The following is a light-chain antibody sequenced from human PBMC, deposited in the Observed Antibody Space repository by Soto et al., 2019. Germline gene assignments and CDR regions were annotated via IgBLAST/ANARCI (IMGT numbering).Light chain of an antibody. CDR1: SSDVGGYNY. CDR2: DVS. V-gene: IGLV2-14*03. J-gene: IGLJ1*01. Sequence: LTQPASVSGSPGQSITISCTGTSSDVGGYNYVSWYQHHPGKAPKLMIYDVSNRPSGVSNRFSGSKSGNTASLSISGLQPEDEADYYCSSYRTSNTRQIVCGTGTKVTVL. CDR3: SSYRTSNTRQIV.